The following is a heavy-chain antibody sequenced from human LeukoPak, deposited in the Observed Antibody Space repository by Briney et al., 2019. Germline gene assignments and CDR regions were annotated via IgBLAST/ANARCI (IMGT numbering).Heavy chain of an antibody. D-gene: IGHD1-1*01. J-gene: IGHJ6*02. Sequence: PRGSLRLYCTASGFTFSSYIMHCVRQAPGKGLEWVEVICYDGSNTYYADSVKGRFTISRDNSKNTLYLQMNSLRAEDTAVYYCARVGSTTGTPDYYGMDVWGQGITVTVS. CDR2: ICYDGSNT. CDR1: GFTFSSYI. CDR3: ARVGSTTGTPDYYGMDV. V-gene: IGHV3-33*01.